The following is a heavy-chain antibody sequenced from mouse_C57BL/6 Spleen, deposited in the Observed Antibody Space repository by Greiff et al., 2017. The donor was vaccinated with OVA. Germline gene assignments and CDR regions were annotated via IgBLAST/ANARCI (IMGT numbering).Heavy chain of an antibody. CDR2: IDPEDGDT. CDR3: TTGESDYFYAMDY. D-gene: IGHD2-13*01. Sequence: EVQRVESGAELVRPGASVKLSCTASGFNIKDYYMHWVKQRPEQGLEWIGRIDPEDGDTEYAPKFQGKATMTADTSSNTAYLQLSSLTSEDTAVYYCTTGESDYFYAMDYWGQGTSVTVSS. CDR1: GFNIKDYY. V-gene: IGHV14-1*01. J-gene: IGHJ4*01.